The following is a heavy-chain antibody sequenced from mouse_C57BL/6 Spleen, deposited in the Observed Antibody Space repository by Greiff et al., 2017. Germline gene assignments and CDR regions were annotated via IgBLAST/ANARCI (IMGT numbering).Heavy chain of an antibody. Sequence: QVQLQQPGAELVKPGASVKLSCKASGYTFTSYWMQWVKQRPGQGLEWIGEIDPSDRYTNYNQKFKGKATLTVDTSSSTAYMQLSSLTSEDSAVYYCAIYDGSAWFAYWGQGTLVTVSA. J-gene: IGHJ3*01. V-gene: IGHV1-50*01. CDR1: GYTFTSYW. D-gene: IGHD2-3*01. CDR2: IDPSDRYT. CDR3: AIYDGSAWFAY.